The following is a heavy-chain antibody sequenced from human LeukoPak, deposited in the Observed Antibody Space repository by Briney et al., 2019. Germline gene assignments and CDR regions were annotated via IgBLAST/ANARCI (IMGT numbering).Heavy chain of an antibody. D-gene: IGHD5-24*01. CDR1: GSTFSSYA. CDR3: AKGGPQFFDY. J-gene: IGHJ4*02. V-gene: IGHV3-23*01. Sequence: GGSLRLSCAASGSTFSSYAMSWVRQAPGKGLEWVSTISGSGGSTYSADSVKGRFTISRDNSRNTLYLQMNSLRAEDTAIYYCAKGGPQFFDYWGQGTLVTVSS. CDR2: ISGSGGST.